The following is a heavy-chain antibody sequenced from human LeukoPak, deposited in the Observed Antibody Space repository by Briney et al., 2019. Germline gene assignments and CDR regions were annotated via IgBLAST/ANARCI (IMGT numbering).Heavy chain of an antibody. CDR2: ISVRSTTI. Sequence: GGSLRLSCAVSGFTFSSYDMNWVRQAPGKGLEWVSFISVRSTTIYYAGSVKGRFTISRDNVKNSLYLQMNSLRAEDTAVYYCAREMDVWGQGTTVTVSS. V-gene: IGHV3-48*04. J-gene: IGHJ6*02. CDR3: AREMDV. CDR1: GFTFSSYD.